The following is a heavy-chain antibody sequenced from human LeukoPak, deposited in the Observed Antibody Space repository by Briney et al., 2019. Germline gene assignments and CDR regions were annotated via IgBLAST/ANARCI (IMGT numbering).Heavy chain of an antibody. CDR1: GFTFSDYY. CDR3: ARDGCSGGSCPPTFYYYYYYMDV. V-gene: IGHV3-11*04. CDR2: ISSSGSTI. D-gene: IGHD2-15*01. J-gene: IGHJ6*03. Sequence: GGSLRLSCAASGFTFSDYYMIWIRQAPGKGLEWVSYISSSGSTIYYADSVKGRFTISRDNDKNSLYLQMNSLRAEDTAVYYCARDGCSGGSCPPTFYYYYYYMDVWGKGTTVTVSS.